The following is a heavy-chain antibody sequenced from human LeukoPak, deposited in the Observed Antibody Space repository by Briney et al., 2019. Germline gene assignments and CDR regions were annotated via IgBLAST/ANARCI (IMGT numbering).Heavy chain of an antibody. CDR3: ARTTTPHYYGSGSYALGY. CDR2: ISYDGSNK. D-gene: IGHD3-10*01. V-gene: IGHV3-30-3*01. J-gene: IGHJ4*02. CDR1: GFTFSTYA. Sequence: TGGSLRLSCAASGFTFSTYAMHWVRQGPGKGLEWVAVISYDGSNKYYADSVKGRFTISGDNSKNTLYLQMSSLSAEDTAVYYCARTTTPHYYGSGSYALGYWGQGTLVTVPS.